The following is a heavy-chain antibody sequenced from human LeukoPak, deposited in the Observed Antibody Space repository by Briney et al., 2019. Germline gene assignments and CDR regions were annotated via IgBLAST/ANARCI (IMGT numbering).Heavy chain of an antibody. D-gene: IGHD2-15*01. V-gene: IGHV3-21*01. J-gene: IGHJ4*02. CDR2: ISSSSSYI. CDR3: ARDCSGGSCYYSMAFDY. Sequence: GGSLRLSCAASGFTFSSYSMNWVRQGPGKGLEWVSSISSSSSYIYYADLVKGRFTISRDNAKNSLYLQMNSLRAEDTAVYYCARDCSGGSCYYSMAFDYWGQGTLVTVSS. CDR1: GFTFSSYS.